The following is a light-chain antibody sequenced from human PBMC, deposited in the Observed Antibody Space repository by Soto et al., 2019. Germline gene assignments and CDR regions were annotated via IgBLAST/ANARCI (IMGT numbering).Light chain of an antibody. J-gene: IGLJ1*01. V-gene: IGLV3-21*02. Sequence: SYELTQPPSVSVAPGQTASITCGGDNIGSKSVHWFQQEPGQAPVLVVYDDSDRPSGIPERFSGSNSGNTATLTVSRVEAGDEADYYCQVWDSSSNQYVFGTGTQLTVL. CDR1: NIGSKS. CDR2: DDS. CDR3: QVWDSSSNQYV.